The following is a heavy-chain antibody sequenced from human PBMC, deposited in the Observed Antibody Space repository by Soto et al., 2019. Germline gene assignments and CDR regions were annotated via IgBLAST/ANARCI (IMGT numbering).Heavy chain of an antibody. J-gene: IGHJ4*02. CDR3: ARLEGLATISYYFDF. V-gene: IGHV4-39*01. D-gene: IGHD3-9*01. CDR1: DDSINSDKYY. Sequence: PSETLSLTCSVSDDSINSDKYYWGWIRQPPGKGLEWIGSIYYRGNAYYNPSLQTRVTISLDKSKSQFSLKLNSVTAAASAVYFCARLEGLATISYYFDFWGPGARVTVSS. CDR2: IYYRGNA.